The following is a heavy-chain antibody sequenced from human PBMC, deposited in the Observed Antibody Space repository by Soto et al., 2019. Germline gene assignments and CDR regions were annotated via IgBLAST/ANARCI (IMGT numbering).Heavy chain of an antibody. Sequence: PSETLSLTCTVSSVTISSGTWWSWVRQPPGKGLEWIGEISHSESTNYNPSLKSRLTISVDKSKNQFSLNLSSVTAADTAIYYCVKNGGYNFDRWGQGTLVTVSS. CDR1: SVTISSGTW. V-gene: IGHV4-4*02. CDR2: ISHSEST. J-gene: IGHJ4*02. CDR3: VKNGGYNFDR. D-gene: IGHD4-17*01.